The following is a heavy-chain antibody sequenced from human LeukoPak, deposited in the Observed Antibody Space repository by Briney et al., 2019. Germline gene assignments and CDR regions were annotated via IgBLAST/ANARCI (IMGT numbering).Heavy chain of an antibody. V-gene: IGHV4-34*01. D-gene: IGHD6-13*01. J-gene: IGHJ4*02. CDR1: GGSFSGYY. CDR3: ARGPGSSLY. CDR2: INHSGST. Sequence: SETLSLTCAVYGGSFSGYYWSWIRQPPGNGPEWIGEINHSGSTNYNPSLKSRVTISVDTSKNQFSLKLSSVTAADTAVYYCARGPGSSLYWGQGTLVTVSS.